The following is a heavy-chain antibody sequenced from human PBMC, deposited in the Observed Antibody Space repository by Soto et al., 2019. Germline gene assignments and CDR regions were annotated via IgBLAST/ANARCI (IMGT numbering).Heavy chain of an antibody. CDR2: MNPNSGNT. CDR1: GYTFTSYD. CDR3: ARVEGSDYSFDI. J-gene: IGHJ3*02. D-gene: IGHD2-15*01. Sequence: ASVKVSCKASGYTFTSYDINWVRQATGQGLEWMGWMNPNSGNTGYAQKFQGRVTMTRNTSISTAYMELSSLRSEYTAVYYCARVEGSDYSFDIWGQGTMVTVSS. V-gene: IGHV1-8*01.